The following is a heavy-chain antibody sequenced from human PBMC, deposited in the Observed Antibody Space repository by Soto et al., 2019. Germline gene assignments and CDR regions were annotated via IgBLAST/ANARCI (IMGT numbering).Heavy chain of an antibody. J-gene: IGHJ5*02. CDR3: ARGGSINCFDP. V-gene: IGHV3-48*02. CDR1: GFTFSSYS. CDR2: ISSSSTL. Sequence: EVQLVESGGGLVQPGGSLRLSCAVSGFTFSSYSMNWVRQAPGKGLEWVSYISSSSTLYYADSVKGRFTISSDDAKNSLYLQMNSLRDGDTAVYYCARGGSINCFDPWGQGTLVTISS. D-gene: IGHD1-26*01.